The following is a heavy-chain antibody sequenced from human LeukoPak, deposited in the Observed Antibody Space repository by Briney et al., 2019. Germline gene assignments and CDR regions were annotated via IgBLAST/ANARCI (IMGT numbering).Heavy chain of an antibody. V-gene: IGHV3-7*01. Sequence: HTGGSLRLSCAASGFSFRNYWMGWVRQAPGKELEWVANTKPDGSAEYYADSVRGRFTASRDNANNLLYLQMNRLRAEDTAVYYCARDGGLRTNFDYWGQGTLLTVSS. D-gene: IGHD2-15*01. CDR1: GFSFRNYW. J-gene: IGHJ4*02. CDR2: TKPDGSAE. CDR3: ARDGGLRTNFDY.